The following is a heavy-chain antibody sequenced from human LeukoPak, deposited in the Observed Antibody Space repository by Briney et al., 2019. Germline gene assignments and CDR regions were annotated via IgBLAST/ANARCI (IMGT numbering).Heavy chain of an antibody. CDR3: ARGRSAAPRGSDY. D-gene: IGHD6-6*01. Sequence: GGSLGLSCAASGFTFSSYSMNWVRQAPGKGLEWVSSISSSSSYIYYADSVKGRFTISRDNAKNSLYLQMNSLRAEDTAVYYCARGRSAAPRGSDYWGQGTLVTVSS. CDR1: GFTFSSYS. CDR2: ISSSSSYI. J-gene: IGHJ4*02. V-gene: IGHV3-21*01.